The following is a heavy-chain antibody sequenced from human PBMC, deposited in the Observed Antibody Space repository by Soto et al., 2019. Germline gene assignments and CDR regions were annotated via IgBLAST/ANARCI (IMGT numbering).Heavy chain of an antibody. CDR3: TSCSGGSCYSDESYYYYYGMDV. CDR2: IRSKAYGGTT. CDR1: GFTFGDYA. J-gene: IGHJ6*02. D-gene: IGHD2-15*01. V-gene: IGHV3-49*03. Sequence: GGSLRLSCTASGFTFGDYAMSWFRQAPGKGLEWVGFIRSKAYGGTTEYAASVKGRFTISRDDSKSIAYLQMNSLKTEDTAVYYCTSCSGGSCYSDESYYYYYGMDVWGQGTTVTVSS.